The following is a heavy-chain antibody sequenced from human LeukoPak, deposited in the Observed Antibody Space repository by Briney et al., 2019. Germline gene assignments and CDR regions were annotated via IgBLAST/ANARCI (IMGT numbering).Heavy chain of an antibody. V-gene: IGHV1-69*13. CDR3: ARDPKHTPDSGSLEGDV. D-gene: IGHD3-10*01. J-gene: IGHJ6*02. CDR1: GGTFSDDV. Sequence: SVKVSCKASGGTFSDDVINWVRQAPGQGFEWVGGIIPMLGTAIYAHNFQGRVTITADEVTSTSYMELSSLRSEDTAVYYCARDPKHTPDSGSLEGDVWGQGTTVTVSS. CDR2: IIPMLGTA.